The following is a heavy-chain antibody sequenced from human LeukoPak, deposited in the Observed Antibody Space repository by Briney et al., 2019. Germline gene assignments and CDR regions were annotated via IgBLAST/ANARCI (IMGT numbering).Heavy chain of an antibody. V-gene: IGHV3-69-1*02. CDR2: ISGLSTHI. CDR1: GFTFSDYD. J-gene: IGHJ4*02. D-gene: IGHD7-27*01. CDR3: GRAFPPLRTSSTGDL. Sequence: GGSLRLSCSASGFTFSDYDMNWVRQAPGKGLEWVSSISGLSTHIYYGDSVKGRFSISRDNAKNSVYLQMNSLGVEDTAIYYCGRAFPPLRTSSTGDLWGQGILVTVSS.